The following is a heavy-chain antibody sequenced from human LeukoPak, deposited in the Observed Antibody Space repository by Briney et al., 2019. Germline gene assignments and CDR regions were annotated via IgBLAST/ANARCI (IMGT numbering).Heavy chain of an antibody. J-gene: IGHJ4*02. D-gene: IGHD3-22*01. Sequence: PSETLSLTCTVPGGSISSYYWSWIRQPPGKGLEWIGYIYYNGSTNYTPSLNSRVTISLDTSKNQFSLKLRSVTAADTAMYYCARAVVLYYDGSGYSTRFDYWGQGTLVTVSS. V-gene: IGHV4-59*01. CDR2: IYYNGST. CDR3: ARAVVLYYDGSGYSTRFDY. CDR1: GGSISSYY.